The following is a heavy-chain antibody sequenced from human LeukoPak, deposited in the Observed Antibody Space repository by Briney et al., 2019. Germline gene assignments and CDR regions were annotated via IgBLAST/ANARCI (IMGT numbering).Heavy chain of an antibody. CDR1: GGSISSYY. Sequence: PSETLSLTCTVSGGSISSYYWSWIRQPPGKGLEWIGYIYYSGSTNYNPSLKSRVTVSVDTSKNQFSLKLTSVTAADTAVYYCARTTEGGYTYGYFYYYYMDVWGKGTTVTISS. CDR3: ARTTEGGYTYGYFYYYYMDV. V-gene: IGHV4-59*01. J-gene: IGHJ6*03. D-gene: IGHD5-18*01. CDR2: IYYSGST.